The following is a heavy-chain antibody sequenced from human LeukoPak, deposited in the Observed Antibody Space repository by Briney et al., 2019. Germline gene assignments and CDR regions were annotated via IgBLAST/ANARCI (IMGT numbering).Heavy chain of an antibody. V-gene: IGHV3-53*01. CDR1: GFTVSNNY. CDR3: ARGGGAYCGGDCFRAFNI. J-gene: IGHJ3*02. Sequence: GGSLRLSCAISGFTVSNNYMSWVRQPPGKGLEWVSVIYSGGSTYYADSVKGRFTISRDTSKNTLYLQMNSLRAEDTAVYYCARGGGAYCGGDCFRAFNIWGQGTMVTVSP. CDR2: IYSGGST. D-gene: IGHD2-21*02.